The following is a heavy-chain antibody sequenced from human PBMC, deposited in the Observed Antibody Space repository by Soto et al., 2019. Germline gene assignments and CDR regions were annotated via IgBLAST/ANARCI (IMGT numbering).Heavy chain of an antibody. Sequence: QVQLVQSGAEVKKPGSSVKVSCKASGGTFSSYAITWVRQAPGQGLEWMGRIIPIFGTANYNQKFQGRVTITAEESTSTAYMELSSLRSEDTAVYYCARNDYSTTFYYYGMDVWGQGTTVTVSS. D-gene: IGHD1-1*01. V-gene: IGHV1-69*01. J-gene: IGHJ6*02. CDR1: GGTFSSYA. CDR3: ARNDYSTTFYYYGMDV. CDR2: IIPIFGTA.